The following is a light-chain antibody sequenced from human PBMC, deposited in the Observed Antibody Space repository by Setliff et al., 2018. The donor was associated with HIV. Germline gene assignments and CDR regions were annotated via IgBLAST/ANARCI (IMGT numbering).Light chain of an antibody. CDR2: DVS. CDR1: SSDVGRYNY. CDR3: CSYTSISTYV. V-gene: IGLV2-14*03. Sequence: QSVLTQPASVSGSPGQSITISCTGTSSDVGRYNYVSWYQQHPGKTPKLIIYDVSKWPSGVSNRFSASKSGNTASLTISGPQAEDEADYYCCSYTSISTYVFGTGTKVTVL. J-gene: IGLJ1*01.